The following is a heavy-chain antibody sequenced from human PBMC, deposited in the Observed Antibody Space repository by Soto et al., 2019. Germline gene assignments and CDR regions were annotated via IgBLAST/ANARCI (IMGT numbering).Heavy chain of an antibody. CDR3: TVSSPDIVVLPSSIYFTS. CDR1: GSSSDPFT. D-gene: IGHD2-15*01. J-gene: IGHJ4*02. V-gene: IGHV3-9*02. CDR2: LSWDRSTV. Sequence: GGSLRLSCVASGSSSDPFTMHWVRELPGKGLEWVAGLSWDRSTVAYADSVQGRFTISRDHAKNSVDLLMDSLRPDDTALYFCTVSSPDIVVLPSSIYFTSWGPGTQVTVSS.